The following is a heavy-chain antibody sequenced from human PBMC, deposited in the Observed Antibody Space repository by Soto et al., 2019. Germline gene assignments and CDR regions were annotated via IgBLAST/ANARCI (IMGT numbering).Heavy chain of an antibody. CDR3: ARARYCASRSCYKHYYYGMDT. V-gene: IGHV1-18*04. CDR2: ISTYNSRT. Sequence: QDQLVQSGAEVKKPGASVKISCEASGYTSTSHGISWVRQAPGQGLEWLGWISTYNSRTHYAQKVQGRVTMTTDTSTSTAYLDVRSLTFVDTAVYYCARARYCASRSCYKHYYYGMDTWGQGTTVTVSS. D-gene: IGHD2-2*02. J-gene: IGHJ6*02. CDR1: GYTSTSHG.